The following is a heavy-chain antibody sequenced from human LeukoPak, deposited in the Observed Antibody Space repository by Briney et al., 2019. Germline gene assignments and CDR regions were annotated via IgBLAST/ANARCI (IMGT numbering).Heavy chain of an antibody. Sequence: GGSLRLSCAASGFTFSSYGMYWVRQAPGKGLEWVAVISYDGSNKYYADSVKGRFTISRDNSKNTLYLQMNSLRAEDTAVYYCEKLGALGFYDSRGYSRDYWGQGPLVTVSS. CDR2: ISYDGSNK. CDR3: EKLGALGFYDSRGYSRDY. V-gene: IGHV3-30*18. CDR1: GFTFSSYG. J-gene: IGHJ4*02. D-gene: IGHD3-22*01.